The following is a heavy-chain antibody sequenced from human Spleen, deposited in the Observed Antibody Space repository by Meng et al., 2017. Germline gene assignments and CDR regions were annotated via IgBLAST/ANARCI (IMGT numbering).Heavy chain of an antibody. CDR3: ARETGSYDY. D-gene: IGHD1-26*01. V-gene: IGHV3-7*01. Sequence: GESLKISCAASGFTFSSYWMSWVRQAPGKGLEWVANIKLDGSEKYYLDSVKGRFTISRDNAKNSLFLEMNSLRAEDTAVYYCARETGSYDYWGQGTVVTVSS. J-gene: IGHJ4*02. CDR1: GFTFSSYW. CDR2: IKLDGSEK.